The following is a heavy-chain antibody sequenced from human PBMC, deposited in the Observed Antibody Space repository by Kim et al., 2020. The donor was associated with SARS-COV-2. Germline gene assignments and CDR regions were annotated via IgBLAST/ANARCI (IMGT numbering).Heavy chain of an antibody. CDR2: EGIEN. CDR3: MGGRAGDY. V-gene: IGHV3-7*01. J-gene: IGHJ4*02. Sequence: EGIENCYMDPVKGRFTISRDKAKDSIYLRMNRLRAEDTAVYYCMGGRAGDYWGQGTLVTVSS.